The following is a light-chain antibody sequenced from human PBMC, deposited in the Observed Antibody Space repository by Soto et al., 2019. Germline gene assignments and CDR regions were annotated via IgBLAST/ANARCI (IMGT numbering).Light chain of an antibody. CDR3: CSYAGTFTVV. CDR2: DVT. J-gene: IGLJ1*01. Sequence: QSALTQPRSVSGSPGQSVTISCAGTSSDVGGYNYVSWYQQLPGKAPKLMIYDVTKRPSGVPHRFSGSKSGNTASLTISGLQAEDEADYYCCSYAGTFTVVFGAGTKLTVL. CDR1: SSDVGGYNY. V-gene: IGLV2-11*01.